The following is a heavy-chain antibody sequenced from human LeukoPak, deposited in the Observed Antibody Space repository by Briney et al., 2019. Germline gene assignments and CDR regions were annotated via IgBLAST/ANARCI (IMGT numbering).Heavy chain of an antibody. D-gene: IGHD3-3*01. CDR1: GYTFINYG. CDR2: ISAYNGNT. Sequence: GASVKVSCKASGYTFINYGISWVRQAPGQGLEWMGWISAYNGNTNYAQKLQGRVTMTTDTSTSTAYMELRSLRSDDTAVYYCARGHGDGVVIETPYYFDHWGQGTLVTVSS. V-gene: IGHV1-18*01. J-gene: IGHJ4*02. CDR3: ARGHGDGVVIETPYYFDH.